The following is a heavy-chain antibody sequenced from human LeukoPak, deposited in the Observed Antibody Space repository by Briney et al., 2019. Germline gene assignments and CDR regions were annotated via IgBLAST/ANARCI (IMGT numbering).Heavy chain of an antibody. Sequence: TSETLSLTCTVSGGSISSSSYYWGWIRQPPGKGLEWIGSIYYSGSTYYNPSLKSRVTISVDTSKNQFSLKLSSVTAADTAVYYCAREGGSVTTYSYYYYYGMDVWGQGTTVTVSS. CDR2: IYYSGST. V-gene: IGHV4-39*01. CDR3: AREGGSVTTYSYYYYYGMDV. J-gene: IGHJ6*02. D-gene: IGHD4-17*01. CDR1: GGSISSSSYY.